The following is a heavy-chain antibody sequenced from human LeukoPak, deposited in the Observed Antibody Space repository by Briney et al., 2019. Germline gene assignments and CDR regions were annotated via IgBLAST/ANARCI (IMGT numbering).Heavy chain of an antibody. CDR2: IYHSGST. CDR3: ASLYQLPRAFDI. Sequence: PSETLSLTCAVSGGSISSSNWWSWVRQPPGKGLEWIGEIYHSGSTNYNPSLKSRVTISVDRSKNQFSLKLSSVTAADTAVYYCASLYQLPRAFDIWGQGTMVTVSS. V-gene: IGHV4-4*02. D-gene: IGHD2-2*01. CDR1: GGSISSSNW. J-gene: IGHJ3*02.